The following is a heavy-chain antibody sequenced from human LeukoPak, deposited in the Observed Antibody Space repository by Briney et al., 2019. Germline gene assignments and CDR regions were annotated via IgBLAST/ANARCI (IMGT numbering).Heavy chain of an antibody. J-gene: IGHJ6*02. CDR2: INHSGST. V-gene: IGHV4-39*07. Sequence: SETLSLTCTVSGGSISSSSYYWGWIRQPPGKGLEWIGEINHSGSTNYNPSLKGRVTISVDTSKNLFSLKVSSVTAADTAVYYCARGRSNYYGMDVWGQGTTVTVSS. CDR1: GGSISSSSYY. CDR3: ARGRSNYYGMDV. D-gene: IGHD1-26*01.